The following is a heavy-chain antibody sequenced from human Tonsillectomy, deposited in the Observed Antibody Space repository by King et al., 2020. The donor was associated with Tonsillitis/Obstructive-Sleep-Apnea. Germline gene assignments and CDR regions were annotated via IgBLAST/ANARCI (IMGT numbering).Heavy chain of an antibody. CDR1: GFSLSTSGVG. CDR2: SYWDDDK. CDR3: AHSVSTIFGVVIPFDP. J-gene: IGHJ5*02. V-gene: IGHV2-5*02. D-gene: IGHD3-3*01. Sequence: TLKESGPTLVKPTQTLTLTCTFSGFSLSTSGVGVGWIRQPPGKALEWLALSYWDDDKRYSPSLKSRLTITKDTSKNQVVLTMTNMDPVDTATYYCAHSVSTIFGVVIPFDPWGQGTLVTVSS.